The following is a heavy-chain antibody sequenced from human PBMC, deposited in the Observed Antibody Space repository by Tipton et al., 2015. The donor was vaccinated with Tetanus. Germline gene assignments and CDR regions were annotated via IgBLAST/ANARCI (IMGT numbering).Heavy chain of an antibody. J-gene: IGHJ5*02. Sequence: GLVKPSETLSLTCTVSGGSVRSGDYSWNWIRRSPGKGLEWIGYIYYSGSTFYNPSLKSRVTMSVDTSKNQFSLNLTSVTAADTAVYYCARDQGGGRVARLNWFDPWGQGTLVAVSS. D-gene: IGHD3-16*01. CDR1: GGSVRSGDYS. CDR2: IYYSGST. V-gene: IGHV4-31*03. CDR3: ARDQGGGRVARLNWFDP.